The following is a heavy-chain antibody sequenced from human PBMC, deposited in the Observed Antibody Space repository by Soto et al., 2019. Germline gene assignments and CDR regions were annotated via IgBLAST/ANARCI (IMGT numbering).Heavy chain of an antibody. Sequence: GGSLCLSCAASGFTFSSYAMSWVRQAPGKGLEWVSAISGSGGSTYYADSVKGRFTISRDNSKNTLYLQMNSLRAEDTAVYYCAKDLTGDGGFDYWGQGTLVTVS. D-gene: IGHD7-27*01. CDR1: GFTFSSYA. J-gene: IGHJ4*02. CDR3: AKDLTGDGGFDY. V-gene: IGHV3-23*01. CDR2: ISGSGGST.